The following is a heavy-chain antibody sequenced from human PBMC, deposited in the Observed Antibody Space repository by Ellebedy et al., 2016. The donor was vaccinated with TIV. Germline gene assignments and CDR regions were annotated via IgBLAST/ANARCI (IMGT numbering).Heavy chain of an antibody. J-gene: IGHJ4*02. D-gene: IGHD3-22*01. CDR1: GFPLRNYA. V-gene: IGHV3-23*01. CDR3: AKRPLTMIVLAEYFFDY. Sequence: PGGSLRLSCAASGFPLRNYAMSWVRQAPGKGLEWLSTISGSGDSIYYADSVKGRFTISRDNSKNTLFLQMDSLRAEDTAVYYCAKRPLTMIVLAEYFFDYWGQGTLVTVSS. CDR2: ISGSGDSI.